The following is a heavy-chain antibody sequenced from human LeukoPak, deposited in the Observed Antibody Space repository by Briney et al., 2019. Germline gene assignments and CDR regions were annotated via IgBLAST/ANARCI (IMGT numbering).Heavy chain of an antibody. CDR1: GFTFSSYS. CDR3: WNSGDRDAFDI. CDR2: ISSSSSYI. J-gene: IGHJ3*02. V-gene: IGHV3-21*01. D-gene: IGHD1-7*01. Sequence: GGSLRLSCAASGFTFSSYSMNWVRQAPGKGLEWVSSISSSSSYIYYADSVKGRFTISRDNAKNSLYLQMNSLRAEDTAVYYCWNSGDRDAFDIWGQGTMVTVSS.